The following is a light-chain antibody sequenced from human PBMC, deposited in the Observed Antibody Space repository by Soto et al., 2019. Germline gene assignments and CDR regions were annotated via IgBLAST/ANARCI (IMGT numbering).Light chain of an antibody. Sequence: DIQMTQSPSTLSASVGDRVTITCRASQSISNWLAWYQQMPGKAPKLLIYKASTAESGVPSSFSGNGSGTQFTLTISSLQPDDFVTYYCQQYYNYPLTFGQGTKVEV. CDR1: QSISNW. CDR3: QQYYNYPLT. CDR2: KAS. V-gene: IGKV1-5*03. J-gene: IGKJ1*01.